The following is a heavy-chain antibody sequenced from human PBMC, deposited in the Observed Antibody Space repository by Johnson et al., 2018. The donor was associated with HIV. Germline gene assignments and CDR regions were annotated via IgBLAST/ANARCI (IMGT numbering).Heavy chain of an antibody. V-gene: IGHV3-9*01. CDR3: AKDIAFGGVIVVAFDI. J-gene: IGHJ3*02. D-gene: IGHD3-16*02. CDR2: SI. Sequence: SIGYADSVKGRFTISRDNAKNSLYLQMNSLRAEDTALYYCAKDIAFGGVIVVAFDIWGQGTMVTVSS.